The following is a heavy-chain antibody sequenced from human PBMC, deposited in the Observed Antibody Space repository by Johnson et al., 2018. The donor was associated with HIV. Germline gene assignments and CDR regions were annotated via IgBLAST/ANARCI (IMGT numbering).Heavy chain of an antibody. CDR1: GFTFRNYG. J-gene: IGHJ3*02. V-gene: IGHV3-15*01. CDR2: ITSNTDGGTT. CDR3: ARDSSNSFRFEMYAFDI. D-gene: IGHD6-6*01. Sequence: VQLVESGGGVVQPGRSLRLSCVASGFTFRNYGMHWVRQAPGKGLEWVGRITSNTDGGTTDYAAPVKGRFTISRDDSKNTVYLQMNSLKTEDTAVYYCARDSSNSFRFEMYAFDIWGQGTMVTVSS.